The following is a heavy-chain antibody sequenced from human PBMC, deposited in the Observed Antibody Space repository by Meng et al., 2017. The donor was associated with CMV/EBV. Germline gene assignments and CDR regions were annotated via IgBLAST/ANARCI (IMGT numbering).Heavy chain of an antibody. CDR3: ARGVGGWFDP. Sequence: QVRLQHSGTGLFNPSGTLSFSCAVYGGSFSGYSWSGIRRPPGKELEWSREINHSGSTNYNPSLKRRVTISVDTSKNQFSLKLSSVTAADTAVYYCARGVGGWFDPWGQGTLVTVSS. J-gene: IGHJ5*02. D-gene: IGHD1-26*01. CDR2: INHSGST. CDR1: GGSFSGYS. V-gene: IGHV4-34*01.